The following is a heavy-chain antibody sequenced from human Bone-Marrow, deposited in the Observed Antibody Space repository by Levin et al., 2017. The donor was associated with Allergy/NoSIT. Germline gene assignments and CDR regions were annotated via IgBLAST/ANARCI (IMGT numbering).Heavy chain of an antibody. Sequence: SETLSLTCTVSGASISSGGYYWSWIRQHPGKGLEWIGYIYYSGSTHYNPSLKSRVTISVDTSKNQFSLKLSSVTAAETAVYYCAGESAAVAGAQGIWGQGTMVTVSS. CDR2: IYYSGST. V-gene: IGHV4-31*03. D-gene: IGHD6-19*01. CDR3: AGESAAVAGAQGI. J-gene: IGHJ3*02. CDR1: GASISSGGYY.